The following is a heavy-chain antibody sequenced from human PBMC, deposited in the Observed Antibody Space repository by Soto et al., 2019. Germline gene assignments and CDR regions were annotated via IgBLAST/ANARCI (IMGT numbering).Heavy chain of an antibody. D-gene: IGHD3-3*01. CDR2: IWYDGSNK. CDR1: GFTFSSYG. CDR3: ARDSTLYYDFWSGYYTGSWFDY. Sequence: PGGSLRLSCAASGFTFSSYGMHWVRQAPGKGLEWVAVIWYDGSNKYYADSVKGRFTISRDNSKNTLYLQMNSLRAEDTAVYYCARDSTLYYDFWSGYYTGSWFDYWGQGTLVTVSS. V-gene: IGHV3-33*01. J-gene: IGHJ4*02.